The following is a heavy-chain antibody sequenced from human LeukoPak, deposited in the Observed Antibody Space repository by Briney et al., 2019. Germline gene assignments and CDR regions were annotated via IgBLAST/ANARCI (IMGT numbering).Heavy chain of an antibody. Sequence: PGGSLRLSCAASGFTFSTYPMTWVRQAPGKGPEWVSAITFNGGRTFYADSVKGRFTISRDNSRNTLYLQMDSLRAEDTALYFCAKDPPHSPFEDWGQGTLVTVSS. CDR3: AKDPPHSPFED. V-gene: IGHV3-23*01. CDR2: ITFNGGRT. CDR1: GFTFSTYP. J-gene: IGHJ4*02. D-gene: IGHD2-15*01.